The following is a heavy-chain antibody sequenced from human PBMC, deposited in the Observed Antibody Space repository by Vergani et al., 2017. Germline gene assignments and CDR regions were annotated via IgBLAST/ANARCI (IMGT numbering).Heavy chain of an antibody. V-gene: IGHV1-69*01. CDR1: GGTFSSYA. CDR3: ARAITIFGVVINYYYYMDV. Sequence: QVQLVQSGAEVKKPGSSVKVSCKASGGTFSSYAISWVRQAPGQGLEWMGGIIPIFGTANYAQKFQGRVTITADESTSTAYMELSSLRFEDAAVYYCARAITIFGVVINYYYYMDVWGKGTTVTVSS. CDR2: IIPIFGTA. D-gene: IGHD3-3*01. J-gene: IGHJ6*03.